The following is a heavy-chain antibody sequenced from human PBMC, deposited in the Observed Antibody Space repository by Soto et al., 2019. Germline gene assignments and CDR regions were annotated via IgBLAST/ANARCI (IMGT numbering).Heavy chain of an antibody. V-gene: IGHV4-39*01. D-gene: IGHD5-12*01. CDR1: GASLDRGYHY. CDR2: IDFSGSN. Sequence: SETLSLTCAVSGASLDRGYHYWGWIRQPPGKGLEWIGNIDFSGSNYYNPSLKSRVTMSVDTSKNQLSLKLTSVTATDTAIYYCARPQRGHGGGSQFDPWGQGTLVTVSS. CDR3: ARPQRGHGGGSQFDP. J-gene: IGHJ5*02.